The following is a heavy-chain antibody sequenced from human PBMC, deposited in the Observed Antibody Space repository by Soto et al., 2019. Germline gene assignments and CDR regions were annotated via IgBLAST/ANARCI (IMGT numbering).Heavy chain of an antibody. CDR3: ASERILRYFDWPDAFDI. CDR1: GYTFTSYY. CDR2: INPSGGST. V-gene: IGHV1-46*01. D-gene: IGHD3-9*01. J-gene: IGHJ3*02. Sequence: QVQLVQSGAEVKKPGASVKVSCKASGYTFTSYYMHWVRQAPGQGLEWMGIINPSGGSTSYAQKFRGRVTMTRDTSTSTVYMELSSLRSEDTAVYYCASERILRYFDWPDAFDIWGQGTMVTVSS.